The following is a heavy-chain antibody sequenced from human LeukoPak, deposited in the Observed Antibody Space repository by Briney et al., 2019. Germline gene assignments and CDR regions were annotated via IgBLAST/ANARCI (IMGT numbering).Heavy chain of an antibody. CDR1: GFTVSSNY. J-gene: IGHJ4*02. D-gene: IGHD6-19*01. Sequence: GGSLRLSCVASGFTVSSNYMSWVRQAPGKGLEWVSTIFSGGSTFYADSVTGRFTISRDNSKNTVYLEMNSLRAEDTAVYYCARDLKTSGWYGDFDYWGQGTLVTVSS. CDR2: IFSGGST. CDR3: ARDLKTSGWYGDFDY. V-gene: IGHV3-53*01.